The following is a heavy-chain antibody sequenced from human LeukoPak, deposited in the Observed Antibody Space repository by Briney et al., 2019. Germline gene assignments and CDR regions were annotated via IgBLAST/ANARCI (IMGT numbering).Heavy chain of an antibody. CDR3: ARDPVLRYCGGDCSLDAFDI. CDR1: GFTFSSYS. CDR2: ISSSSSTI. V-gene: IGHV3-48*04. Sequence: GGSLRLSCAASGFTFSSYSMNWVRQAPGKGLEWVSYISSSSSTIYYADSVKGRFTISRDNAKNSLYLQMNSLRAEDTAVYYCARDPVLRYCGGDCSLDAFDIWGQGTMVTVSS. D-gene: IGHD2-21*02. J-gene: IGHJ3*02.